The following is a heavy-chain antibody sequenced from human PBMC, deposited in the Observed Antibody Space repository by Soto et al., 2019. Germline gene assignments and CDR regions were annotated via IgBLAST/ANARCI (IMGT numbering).Heavy chain of an antibody. V-gene: IGHV4-34*01. J-gene: IGHJ6*01. D-gene: IGHD3-9*01. CDR2: INHSGST. CDR3: ARVDLLTVYGCMDV. CDR1: CGSFSGYY. Sequence: SEPMSLTYSVYCGSFSGYYLTWILQPPGKGLEWIGEINHSGSTTYNPSLKSRVTISVDTSKNQFSLKLNSVTAADTAVYYCARVDLLTVYGCMDVWGQRTTV.